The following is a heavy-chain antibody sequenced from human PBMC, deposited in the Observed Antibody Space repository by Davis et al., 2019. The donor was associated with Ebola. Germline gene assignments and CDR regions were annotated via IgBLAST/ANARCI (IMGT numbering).Heavy chain of an antibody. V-gene: IGHV1-69*05. Sequence: AASVKVSCKASGGTFSSYAISWVRQAPGQGLEWMGGIIPIFGTANYAQKFQGRVTMTRDTSTSTVYMELSSLRSEDTAVYYCARDLTSPEGYWGQGTLVTVSS. J-gene: IGHJ4*02. CDR1: GGTFSSYA. CDR2: IIPIFGTA. D-gene: IGHD3-9*01. CDR3: ARDLTSPEGY.